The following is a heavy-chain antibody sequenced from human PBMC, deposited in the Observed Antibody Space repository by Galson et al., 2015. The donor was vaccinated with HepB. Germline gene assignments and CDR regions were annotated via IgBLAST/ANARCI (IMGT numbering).Heavy chain of an antibody. V-gene: IGHV1-69*04. J-gene: IGHJ4*02. CDR3: AREQRYYDSSGYYYFDY. CDR2: IIPILGIA. CDR1: GVTFSSYA. Sequence: SVKVSCKASGVTFSSYAISWVRQAPGQGLEWMGRIIPILGIANYAQKFQGRVTITADKSTSTAYMELSSLRSEDTAVYYCAREQRYYDSSGYYYFDYWGQGTLVTVSS. D-gene: IGHD3-22*01.